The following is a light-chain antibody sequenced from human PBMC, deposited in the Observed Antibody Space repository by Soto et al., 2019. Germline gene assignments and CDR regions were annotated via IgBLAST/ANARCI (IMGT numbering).Light chain of an antibody. CDR3: QQGGT. CDR2: DAS. Sequence: EIVLTQSPAILSLSPGERATLSCRASQSVRSYLGWYQQKPGQAPRLPIYDASNRVTGIPTRFSGSGSGTDFTLTISSLEPEDFAVYYCQQGGTFGQGTRLEIK. CDR1: QSVRSY. V-gene: IGKV3-11*01. J-gene: IGKJ5*01.